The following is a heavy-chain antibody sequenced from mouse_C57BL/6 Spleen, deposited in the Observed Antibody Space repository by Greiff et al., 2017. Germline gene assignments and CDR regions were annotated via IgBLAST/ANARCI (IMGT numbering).Heavy chain of an antibody. CDR2: ISSGGDYI. CDR3: TRIYDGYYQFAY. CDR1: GFTFSSYA. Sequence: EVQLVESGAGLVKPGGSLKLSCAASGFTFSSYAMSWVRQTPEKRLEWVAYISSGGDYIYYADTVKGRFTISRDNARNTLYLQMSSLKSEDTAMYYCTRIYDGYYQFAYWGQGTLVTVSA. D-gene: IGHD2-3*01. V-gene: IGHV5-9-1*02. J-gene: IGHJ3*01.